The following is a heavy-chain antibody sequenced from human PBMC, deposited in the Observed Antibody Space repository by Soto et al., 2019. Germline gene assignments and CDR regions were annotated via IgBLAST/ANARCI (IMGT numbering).Heavy chain of an antibody. D-gene: IGHD1-7*01. CDR1: GFTFSSYW. V-gene: IGHV3-74*01. J-gene: IGHJ4*01. CDR2: IHNDGSTT. Sequence: EVQLVEYGGGLVPPGGSVRLSCAASGFTFSSYWMHWVRQAPGKGLMWVSRIHNDGSTTRYADSVKGRFTISRDNAKNTLYLQMSSLRVEDTAVYYCARDNWNSYWGQGTLVTVSS. CDR3: ARDNWNSY.